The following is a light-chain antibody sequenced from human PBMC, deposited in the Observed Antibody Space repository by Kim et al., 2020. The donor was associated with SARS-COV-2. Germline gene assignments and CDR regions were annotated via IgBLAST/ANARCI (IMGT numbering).Light chain of an antibody. V-gene: IGKV4-1*01. CDR1: QSVLYSSNNKHW. J-gene: IGKJ1*01. Sequence: DIVMTQSPDSLAVSLGEGAPINCKSSQSVLYSSNNKHWLAWYQQKPRQPPKLLISWASTRVSGVPDRVSGSGSGTDFTLTLSGLQAEDVAVYYCQQYYSTPLSCAQGTKVDIK. CDR2: WAS. CDR3: QQYYSTPLS.